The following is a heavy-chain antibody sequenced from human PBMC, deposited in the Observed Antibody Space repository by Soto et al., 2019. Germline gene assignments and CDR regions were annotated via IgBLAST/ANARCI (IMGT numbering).Heavy chain of an antibody. CDR2: ISGSGGST. J-gene: IGHJ4*02. Sequence: GGSLRHSWASSGCTCRGYAMDWVRQDTGKGLEWVSAISGSGGSTYYADSVKGRFTISRDNSKNTLYLQMNSLRAEDTAVYYCANPANPYYYGSGTLWGQGTLVTVSS. D-gene: IGHD3-10*01. V-gene: IGHV3-23*01. CDR1: GCTCRGYA. CDR3: ANPANPYYYGSGTL.